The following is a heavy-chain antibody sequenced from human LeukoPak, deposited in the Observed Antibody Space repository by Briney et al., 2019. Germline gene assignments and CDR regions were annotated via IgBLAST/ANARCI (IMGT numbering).Heavy chain of an antibody. J-gene: IGHJ4*02. CDR3: ARVLGTSGYHGDFDY. CDR2: ISSSSSYI. CDR1: GFTFSSYS. D-gene: IGHD3-22*01. Sequence: GGPLRLSCAASGFTFSSYSMNWLRQAPGKGLEWVSYISSSSSYIYYADSVKGRFTISRDNAKNSLSLQMNSLRAGDTAVYYCARVLGTSGYHGDFDYWGQGALVTVSS. V-gene: IGHV3-21*01.